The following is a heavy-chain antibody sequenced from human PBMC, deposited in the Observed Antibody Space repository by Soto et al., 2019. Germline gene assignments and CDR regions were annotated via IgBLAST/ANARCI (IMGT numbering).Heavy chain of an antibody. D-gene: IGHD4-17*01. Sequence: SETLSLTCAVSSGSISSSNWWSWVRQPPGKGLEWIGEIYHSGSTNYNPSLKSRVTISVDKSKNQFSLKLSSVTAADTAVYYCARRPNYGDYALEKGYFDYWGQGTLVTVSS. CDR2: IYHSGST. CDR3: ARRPNYGDYALEKGYFDY. J-gene: IGHJ4*02. V-gene: IGHV4-4*02. CDR1: SGSISSSNW.